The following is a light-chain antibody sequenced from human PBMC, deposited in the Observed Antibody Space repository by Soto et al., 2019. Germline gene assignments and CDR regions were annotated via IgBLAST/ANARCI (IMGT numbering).Light chain of an antibody. CDR1: QSISSY. CDR2: AAS. V-gene: IGKV1-39*01. CDR3: QQSYSTPRT. J-gene: IGKJ1*01. Sequence: DIQMTQTPSSLSAPVGDRVTITCRASQSISSYLNWYQQKPGKAPKLLIYAASSLQSGVPSRFSGSGSGTDFTLTISSLQPEDFATYYCQQSYSTPRTFGQGTKV.